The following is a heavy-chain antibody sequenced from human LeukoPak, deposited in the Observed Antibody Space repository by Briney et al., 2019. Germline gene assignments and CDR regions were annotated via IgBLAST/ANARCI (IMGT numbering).Heavy chain of an antibody. CDR2: IYWDDDK. D-gene: IGHD3-9*01. Sequence: GSGPTLVKPTETLTLTCTFSGFSLSTSGVGVGWIRQPPGKALEWLALIYWDDDKRYSPSLKSRLTITKDTSKNQVVLTMTNMDPVDTATYYCARTYYDILTGYSGFDYWGQGTLVTVSP. CDR3: ARTYYDILTGYSGFDY. CDR1: GFSLSTSGVG. J-gene: IGHJ4*02. V-gene: IGHV2-5*02.